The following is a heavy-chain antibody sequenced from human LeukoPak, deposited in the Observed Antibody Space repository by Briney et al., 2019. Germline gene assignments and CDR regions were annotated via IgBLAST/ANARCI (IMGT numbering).Heavy chain of an antibody. Sequence: SETLSLTCAVSGGSISSSNWWTWVRQPPGKGLEWIGEVHLDGRTNYNPSLKSRLTMSVDLSENHISLKLTSVTAADTAVYYCAREGGFFRPLDYSGQGTLVTVSS. V-gene: IGHV4-4*02. CDR3: AREGGFFRPLDY. D-gene: IGHD3-3*01. J-gene: IGHJ4*02. CDR2: VHLDGRT. CDR1: GGSISSSNW.